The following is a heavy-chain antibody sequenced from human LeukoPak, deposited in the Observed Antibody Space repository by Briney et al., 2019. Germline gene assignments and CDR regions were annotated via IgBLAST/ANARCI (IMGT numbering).Heavy chain of an antibody. CDR2: ISGSAEKT. V-gene: IGHV3-23*01. D-gene: IGHD3-3*01. J-gene: IGHJ3*01. Sequence: RESLRLSCAASGFAFSSHAMTWVRQAPGKGLEWVSSISGSAEKTYYADSVKGRFTISRDSSQKILNLQMNNLRVEDTAIYYCARGSTYDFWSGDALDVWGQGTMVTVAS. CDR1: GFAFSSHA. CDR3: ARGSTYDFWSGDALDV.